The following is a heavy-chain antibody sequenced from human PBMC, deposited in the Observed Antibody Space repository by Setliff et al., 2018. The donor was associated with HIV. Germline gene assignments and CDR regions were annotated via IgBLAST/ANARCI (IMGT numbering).Heavy chain of an antibody. CDR3: ARGRGYDSSALLDY. V-gene: IGHV1-8*01. J-gene: IGHJ4*02. CDR1: GYTFSSYD. Sequence: ASVKVSCKASGYTFSSYDINWVRQATGQGLEWMGWMNPNSGNTGYAQKFQGRVTMIRNTSISTAYMELSSLRSEDTAVYYFARGRGYDSSALLDYWGQGTLVTVSS. D-gene: IGHD3-22*01. CDR2: MNPNSGNT.